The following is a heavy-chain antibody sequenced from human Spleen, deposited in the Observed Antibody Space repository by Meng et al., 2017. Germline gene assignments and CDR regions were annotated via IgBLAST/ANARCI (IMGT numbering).Heavy chain of an antibody. V-gene: IGHV4-39*01. CDR2: VYYSGTT. CDR3: VRSSAWVRTGFDP. J-gene: IGHJ5*02. Sequence: QLQLQESGPGLVKPSETLSLTCTVSGGPISSSGHYWGWIRQTPGKGLEWIGSVYYSGTTYYNPSLKSRVTVSIDTSRNQFSLWLTSVTAADTAVYYCVRSSAWVRTGFDPWGQGTLVTVSS. CDR1: GGPISSSGHY. D-gene: IGHD6-19*01.